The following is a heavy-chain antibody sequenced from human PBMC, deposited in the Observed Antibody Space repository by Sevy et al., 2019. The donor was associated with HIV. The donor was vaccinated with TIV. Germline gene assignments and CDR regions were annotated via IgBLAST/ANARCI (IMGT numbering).Heavy chain of an antibody. V-gene: IGHV4-59*01. J-gene: IGHJ4*02. Sequence: SGTLSLTCTVSGGSITTYYWSWIRQPPGKGLEWIGYIHYSGRTNYNPSLKSRLTISVDTSKNQFSLKLTSMTAADTAVYYCARGATAAFDYWGQGTLVTVSS. CDR2: IHYSGRT. D-gene: IGHD5-12*01. CDR3: ARGATAAFDY. CDR1: GGSITTYY.